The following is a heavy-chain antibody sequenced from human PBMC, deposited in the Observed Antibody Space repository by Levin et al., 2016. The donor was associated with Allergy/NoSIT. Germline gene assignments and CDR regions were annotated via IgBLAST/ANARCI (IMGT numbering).Heavy chain of an antibody. Sequence: SETLSLTCTVSGASVTSYCWIWIRQSAEKGLEWIGRIYTRRTTDYNLSLRTRVTIAADTSNNQISLKLSSVTAADTAVYYCARGLSTYDGYDQEVWGQGTMVTVSS. CDR2: IYTRRTT. D-gene: IGHD5-12*01. CDR1: GASVTSYC. J-gene: IGHJ3*01. V-gene: IGHV4-4*07. CDR3: ARGLSTYDGYDQEV.